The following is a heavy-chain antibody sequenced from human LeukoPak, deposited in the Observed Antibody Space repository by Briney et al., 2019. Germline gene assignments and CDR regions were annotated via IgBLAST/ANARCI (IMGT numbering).Heavy chain of an antibody. CDR1: GFTASSTY. Sequence: GGSRRLSCAASGFTASSTYMSWVRQAPGRGLEWASVIYSGCSTYYADSVKGRFTISRDNSKNTLYLQMNTLRAEDTAVYYCARARGGFSYLDSWGQGTLVTVSS. V-gene: IGHV3-53*01. CDR2: IYSGCST. J-gene: IGHJ4*02. CDR3: ARARGGFSYLDS. D-gene: IGHD3-16*01.